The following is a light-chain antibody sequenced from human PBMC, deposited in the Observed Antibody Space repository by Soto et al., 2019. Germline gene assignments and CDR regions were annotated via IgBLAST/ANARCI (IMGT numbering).Light chain of an antibody. CDR2: AAS. V-gene: IGKV1-27*01. J-gene: IGKJ1*01. CDR1: QGISNY. CDR3: QKYNNAPWT. Sequence: DIQMTQSPSSLSASVGDRVTITCRASQGISNYLAWYQQKPGKVPKLLIYAASTLQSGVPSRFSGSGSGTDFTLTISSLQPEDVATYYFQKYNNAPWTVGQGNKVEIK.